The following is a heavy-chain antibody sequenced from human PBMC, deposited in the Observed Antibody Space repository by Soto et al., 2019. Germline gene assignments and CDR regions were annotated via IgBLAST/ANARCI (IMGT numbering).Heavy chain of an antibody. V-gene: IGHV3-33*01. CDR1: GFTFSSYG. Sequence: GGSLRLSCAASGFTFSSYGMHWVRQAPGKGLEWVAVIWYDGSNKYYADSVKGRFTISRDNSKNTLYLQMNSLRAEDTAVYYCAREDADYGDYPWGQGTLVTVSS. D-gene: IGHD4-17*01. J-gene: IGHJ5*02. CDR2: IWYDGSNK. CDR3: AREDADYGDYP.